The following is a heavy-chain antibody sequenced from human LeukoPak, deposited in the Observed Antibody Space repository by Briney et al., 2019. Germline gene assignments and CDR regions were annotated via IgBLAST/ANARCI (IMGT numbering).Heavy chain of an antibody. Sequence: PSETLSLTCAVYGGSFSGYYWSWIRQPPGKGLEWIGEINHSGSTNYNPSLKIRVTISVDTSKNQFSLKLSSVTAADTAVYYCATGQVVTGFDYWGQGTLVTVSS. CDR1: GGSFSGYY. CDR3: ATGQVVTGFDY. J-gene: IGHJ4*02. CDR2: INHSGST. D-gene: IGHD2-21*02. V-gene: IGHV4-34*01.